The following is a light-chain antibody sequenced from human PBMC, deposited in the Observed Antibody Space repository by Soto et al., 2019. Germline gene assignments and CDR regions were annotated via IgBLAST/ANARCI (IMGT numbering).Light chain of an antibody. V-gene: IGLV2-8*01. J-gene: IGLJ2*01. CDR3: SSYAGSNILV. CDR1: SSDVGGYNS. CDR2: EVI. Sequence: QSALTQPPSASGSPGQSVTVSCTGTSSDVGGYNSVSWYQQHPGKAPKLMIYEVIKRPSGVPDRFSGSKSGNTASLTVSGLQAEDEADYYCSSYAGSNILVFGGGTKLTVL.